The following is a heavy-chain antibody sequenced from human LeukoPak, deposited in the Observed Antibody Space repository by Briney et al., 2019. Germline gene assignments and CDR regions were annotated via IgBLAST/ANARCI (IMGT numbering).Heavy chain of an antibody. V-gene: IGHV1-18*01. CDR1: GYTFTSYG. D-gene: IGHD3-16*02. CDR2: ISAYNGNT. J-gene: IGHJ4*02. CDR3: ATGGSHHYDYVWGSYRSPFDY. Sequence: ASVKVSCKASGYTFTSYGISWVRQAPGQGLEWMGWISAYNGNTNYAQKLQGRVTMTEDTSTDTAYMELSSLRSEDTAVYYCATGGSHHYDYVWGSYRSPFDYWGQGTLVTVSS.